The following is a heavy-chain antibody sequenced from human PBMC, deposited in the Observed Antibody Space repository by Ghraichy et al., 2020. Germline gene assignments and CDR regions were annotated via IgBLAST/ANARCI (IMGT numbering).Heavy chain of an antibody. CDR1: GGSIRTYY. J-gene: IGHJ2*01. CDR3: ARKRAYWYFDF. CDR2: IYNSGSA. Sequence: SETLSLTCTVSGGSIRTYYWSWIRQPPGKGLEWIGYIYNSGSANYNPSLKSRVTISLDTSKNQFSLKLSSVTAADTAMYYCARKRAYWYFDFWCPGTLVTVSS. V-gene: IGHV4-59*01. D-gene: IGHD3-16*01.